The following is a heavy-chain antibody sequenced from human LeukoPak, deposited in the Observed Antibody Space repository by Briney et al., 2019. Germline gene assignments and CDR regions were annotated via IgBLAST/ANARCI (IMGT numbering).Heavy chain of an antibody. CDR1: GYTLTSYD. J-gene: IGHJ4*02. Sequence: GASVTVSCKASGYTLTSYDINWVRQAPGQGLEWMGWMNPNSGRTGYAQNFQGRITITRNTSISTAYMELSSLRSEDTAVYYCTRETSSRYFDYWGQGTLVTVSS. CDR3: TRETSSRYFDY. CDR2: MNPNSGRT. V-gene: IGHV1-8*01.